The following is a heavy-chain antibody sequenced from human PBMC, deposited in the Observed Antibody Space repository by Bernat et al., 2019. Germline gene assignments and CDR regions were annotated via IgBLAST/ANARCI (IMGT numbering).Heavy chain of an antibody. D-gene: IGHD2-21*02. J-gene: IGHJ4*02. CDR3: ATLWGVEVVTATFDY. V-gene: IGHV3-23*04. Sequence: VQLVESGGGVVQPGRSLRLSCAASGFTFSSYAMSWVRQAPGKGLEWVSAISGSGGSTYYADSVKGRFTISRDNSKNTLYLQMNSLRAEDTAVYYGATLWGVEVVTATFDYWGQGTLVTVSS. CDR1: GFTFSSYA. CDR2: ISGSGGST.